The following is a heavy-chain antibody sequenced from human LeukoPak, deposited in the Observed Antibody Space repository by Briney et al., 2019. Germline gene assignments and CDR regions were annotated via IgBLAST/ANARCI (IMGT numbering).Heavy chain of an antibody. CDR2: VWYDGSNE. CDR1: GFTFSRYA. J-gene: IGHJ4*02. Sequence: GRSLRLSCAASGFTFSRYAMHWVRQAPGKGMGGVAIVWYDGSNENYVDSVKGRFTISRDNAKNTLYLQMNSLGAEDTAVYFCARVDTAMGSLDYWGQGILVTVSS. V-gene: IGHV3-33*01. D-gene: IGHD5-18*01. CDR3: ARVDTAMGSLDY.